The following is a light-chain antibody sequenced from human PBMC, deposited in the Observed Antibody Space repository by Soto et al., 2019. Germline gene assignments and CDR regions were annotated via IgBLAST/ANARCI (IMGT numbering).Light chain of an antibody. V-gene: IGKV1-39*02. CDR1: QNIDMY. CDR2: GAS. Sequence: PSSLSASVGYTVTITCRASQNIDMYLNWYQQKPGKAQRVMISGASNLQSGVPDRFSGSGSGTDFTLTIRRLEPEDFAVYYCQKSGSSPQLTLGGWQKVDLK. CDR3: QKSGSSPQLT. J-gene: IGKJ4*01.